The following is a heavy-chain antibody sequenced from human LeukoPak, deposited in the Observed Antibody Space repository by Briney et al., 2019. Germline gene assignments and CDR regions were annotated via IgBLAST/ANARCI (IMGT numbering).Heavy chain of an antibody. CDR2: INWNGGST. CDR3: ARTYYYDSSGYA. D-gene: IGHD3-22*01. V-gene: IGHV3-20*04. J-gene: IGHJ4*02. Sequence: GGSLRLSCAASGFTFDDYGMSWVRQAPGKGLEWVSGINWNGGSTGYADSVKGRFTISRDNAENSLYLQMNSLRAEDTALYYCARTYYYDSSGYAWGQGTLVTVSS. CDR1: GFTFDDYG.